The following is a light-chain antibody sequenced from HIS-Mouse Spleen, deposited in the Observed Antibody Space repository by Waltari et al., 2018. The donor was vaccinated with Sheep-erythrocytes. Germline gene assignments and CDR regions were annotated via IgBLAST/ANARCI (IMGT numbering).Light chain of an antibody. Sequence: QSALTQPASVSGSPGQSITISCPGTSSDVGSYNLVSWYQQHPSKAPKLMIYEGSKPPSGVSNRFSGSKSGNTASLTISGLQAEDEADYYCCSYAGSSTPWVFGGGTKLTVL. V-gene: IGLV2-23*01. CDR2: EGS. CDR3: CSYAGSSTPWV. CDR1: SSDVGSYNL. J-gene: IGLJ3*02.